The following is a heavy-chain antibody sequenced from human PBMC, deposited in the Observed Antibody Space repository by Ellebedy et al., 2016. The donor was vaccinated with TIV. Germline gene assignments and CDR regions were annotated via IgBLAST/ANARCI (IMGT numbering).Heavy chain of an antibody. CDR1: GGTFSSYA. V-gene: IGHV1-69*13. J-gene: IGHJ4*02. Sequence: SVKVSXXASGGTFSSYAISWVRQAPGQGLEWMGGIIPIFGTANYAQKFQGRVTITADESTSTAYMELSSLRSEDTAVYYCAGGTTVVTPGDFDYWGQGTLVTVSS. D-gene: IGHD4-23*01. CDR3: AGGTTVVTPGDFDY. CDR2: IIPIFGTA.